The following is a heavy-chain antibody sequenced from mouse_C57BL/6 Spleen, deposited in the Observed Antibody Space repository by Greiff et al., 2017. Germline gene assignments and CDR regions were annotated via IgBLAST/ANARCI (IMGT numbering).Heavy chain of an antibody. J-gene: IGHJ4*01. CDR1: GYTFTDYY. V-gene: IGHV1-26*01. D-gene: IGHD2-1*01. CDR3: ARGVTTLFYYAMGY. CDR2: INPNNGGT. Sequence: EVQLQQSGPELVKPGASVKISCKASGYTFTDYYMNWVKQSHGKSLEWIGDINPNNGGTSYNQKFKGKATLTVDKSSSTAYMELRSLTSEDSAVYYGARGVTTLFYYAMGYWGQGTTVTVSS.